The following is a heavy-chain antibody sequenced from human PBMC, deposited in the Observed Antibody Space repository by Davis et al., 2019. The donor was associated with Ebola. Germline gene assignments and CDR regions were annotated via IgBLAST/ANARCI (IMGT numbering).Heavy chain of an antibody. Sequence: GGSLRLSCEASGFTFSNYDMHWVRQVTGKGLEWVSAIGTAGDTYYPGSVKGRFTISRENAKNSLYLQMNSLRAGDTAVYYCARGPSTGNSFSYWGQGTLVTVSS. CDR1: GFTFSNYD. CDR3: ARGPSTGNSFSY. CDR2: IGTAGDT. D-gene: IGHD6-13*01. J-gene: IGHJ4*02. V-gene: IGHV3-13*01.